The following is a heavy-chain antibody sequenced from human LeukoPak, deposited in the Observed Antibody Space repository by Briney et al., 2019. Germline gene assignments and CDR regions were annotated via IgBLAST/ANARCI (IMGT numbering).Heavy chain of an antibody. D-gene: IGHD6-19*01. CDR3: AKDARRTSGWYFFDY. J-gene: IGHJ4*02. CDR1: GFAFSSLA. CDR2: ISDSGSIT. Sequence: GGSLRLPCAASGFAFSSLAMGWVRQAPGKGLEWVSVISDSGSITYYADSVKGRFTISRDNSKNTLFLQMNSLRAEDTAVYYCAKDARRTSGWYFFDYWGQGTLVTVSS. V-gene: IGHV3-23*01.